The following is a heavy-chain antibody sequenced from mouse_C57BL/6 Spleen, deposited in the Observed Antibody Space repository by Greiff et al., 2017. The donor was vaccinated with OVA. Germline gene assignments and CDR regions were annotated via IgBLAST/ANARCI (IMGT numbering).Heavy chain of an antibody. CDR3: ARNYDDSYALDY. D-gene: IGHD2-3*01. CDR2: IYPNSGST. V-gene: IGHV1-64*01. CDR1: GYTFTSYW. Sequence: QVQLQQPGAELVKPGASVKLSCKASGYTFTSYWIHWVKQRPGQGLEWIGMIYPNSGSTNYNEKFKSKATLTVDKSSSTAYMQLSSLTSEDSAVYFCARNYDDSYALDYWGQGTSLTVSS. J-gene: IGHJ4*01.